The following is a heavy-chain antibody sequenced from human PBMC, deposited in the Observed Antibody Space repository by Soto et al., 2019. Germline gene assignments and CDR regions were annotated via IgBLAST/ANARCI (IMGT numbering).Heavy chain of an antibody. V-gene: IGHV4-39*01. Sequence: QLQLQESGPGLVKPSETLSLTCTVSGGSISSYYWGWIRRPPGKGLEWIGSIYYSGSTSYNPSLKNRLTISVDTSKNQFSLKPSSVTAADTAVYYCARRWGYSFDYWCQGTLVTVSS. J-gene: IGHJ4*02. D-gene: IGHD7-27*01. CDR3: ARRWGYSFDY. CDR1: GGSISSYY. CDR2: IYYSGST.